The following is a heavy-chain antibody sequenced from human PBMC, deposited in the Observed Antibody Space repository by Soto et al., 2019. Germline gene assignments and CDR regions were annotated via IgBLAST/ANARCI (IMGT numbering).Heavy chain of an antibody. Sequence: EVQLVESGGGLVQPGGSLRLSCAASGFTFSSYWMSWVRQAPGKGLEWVANIKQDGSEKYYVDSVKGRFTISRDNAKNSLHLQMNSLRAEDTAVYYCARDRVVVVPAAPTYYYYYGMDVWGQGTTVTVSS. CDR2: IKQDGSEK. CDR1: GFTFSSYW. V-gene: IGHV3-7*05. D-gene: IGHD2-2*01. J-gene: IGHJ6*02. CDR3: ARDRVVVVPAAPTYYYYYGMDV.